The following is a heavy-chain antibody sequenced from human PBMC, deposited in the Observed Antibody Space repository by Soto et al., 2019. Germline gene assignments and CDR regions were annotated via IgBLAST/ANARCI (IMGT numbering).Heavy chain of an antibody. CDR1: GFTFSTYA. CDR2: ISGRGGDT. D-gene: IGHD5-12*01. Sequence: EVQLLESGGGLVQPGGSLRLSCAASGFTFSTYAMNWVRQAPGKGLEWVSVISGRGGDTYYADSVKGRFTISRDNSKNSLYVQMNRLRVEDTAVYYCVKDREVATTGTVHFDYWGQGTLVTVSS. J-gene: IGHJ4*02. V-gene: IGHV3-23*01. CDR3: VKDREVATTGTVHFDY.